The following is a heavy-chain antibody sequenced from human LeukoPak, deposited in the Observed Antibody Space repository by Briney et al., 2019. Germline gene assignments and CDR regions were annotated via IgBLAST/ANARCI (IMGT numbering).Heavy chain of an antibody. J-gene: IGHJ5*02. Sequence: GGSLRLSCAASGFTFSSYGMSWVRQAQGKGLEWVSAISGSGGSTYYADSVKGRFTISRDNSKNTLYLQMNSLRAEDTAVYYCAKGDYGDYVGGNWFDPWGQGTLVTVSS. D-gene: IGHD4-17*01. V-gene: IGHV3-23*01. CDR2: ISGSGGST. CDR3: AKGDYGDYVGGNWFDP. CDR1: GFTFSSYG.